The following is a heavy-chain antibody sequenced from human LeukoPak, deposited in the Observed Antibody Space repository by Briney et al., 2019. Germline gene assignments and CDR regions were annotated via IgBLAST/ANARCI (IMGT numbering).Heavy chain of an antibody. D-gene: IGHD6-6*01. V-gene: IGHV1-2*02. Sequence: ASVKVSCKASGYTFTGYYMHWVRQAPGQGLEWMGWINPNSGGTNYAQKFQGRVTMTRDTSISTAYMELSRLRSDDTAVYYYARGTGWGSSSFFDYWGQGTLVTVSS. CDR3: ARGTGWGSSSFFDY. CDR2: INPNSGGT. J-gene: IGHJ4*02. CDR1: GYTFTGYY.